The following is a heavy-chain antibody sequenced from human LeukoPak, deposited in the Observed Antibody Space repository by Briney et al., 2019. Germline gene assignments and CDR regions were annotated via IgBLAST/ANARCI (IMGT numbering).Heavy chain of an antibody. D-gene: IGHD4-23*01. CDR1: GFTFSSYA. Sequence: GGSLGLSCAASGFTFSSYAMSWVRQAPGKGLEWVSAISGSGGSTYYADSVKGRFTISRDNSKNTLYLQMNSLRAEDTAVYYCAKDRVVTPDHDAFDIWAKGQWSPSLQ. J-gene: IGHJ3*02. CDR3: AKDRVVTPDHDAFDI. V-gene: IGHV3-23*01. CDR2: ISGSGGST.